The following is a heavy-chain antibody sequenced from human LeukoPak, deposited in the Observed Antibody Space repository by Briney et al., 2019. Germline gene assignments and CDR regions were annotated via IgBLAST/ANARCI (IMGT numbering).Heavy chain of an antibody. CDR2: INPNTSGT. D-gene: IGHD2-2*02. V-gene: IGHV1-18*04. Sequence: ASVKVSCKASGYTFTDYFMHWVRQAPGQGLEWMGWINPNTSGTKSAQKLQGRVTMTTDTSTSTAYMELRSLRSDDTAVYYCARLHCSSTTCYNFWFDSWGQGTLVTVSS. CDR1: GYTFTDYF. J-gene: IGHJ5*01. CDR3: ARLHCSSTTCYNFWFDS.